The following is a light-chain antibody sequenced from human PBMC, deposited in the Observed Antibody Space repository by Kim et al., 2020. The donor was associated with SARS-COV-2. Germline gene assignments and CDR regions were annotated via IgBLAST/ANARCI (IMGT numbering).Light chain of an antibody. CDR2: NDY. CDR3: ATWDVSLNGWV. V-gene: IGLV1-44*01. Sequence: GQWVNISCSGSSSNVGLHFVNWYQQLPGTAPKVFIYNDYQRPSGVPDRFSGSRSGTSASLAISGLQSADEADYYCATWDVSLNGWVFGGGTQLTVL. CDR1: SSNVGLHF. J-gene: IGLJ3*02.